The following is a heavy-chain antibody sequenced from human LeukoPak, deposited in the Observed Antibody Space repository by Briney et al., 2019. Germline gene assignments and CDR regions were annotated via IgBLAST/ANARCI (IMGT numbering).Heavy chain of an antibody. D-gene: IGHD3-9*01. CDR2: IGGRDGYT. J-gene: IGHJ4*01. Sequence: GASLRLSCAASGFIFSNYAMSWVRQAPGKGLEWVSAIGGRDGYTYYADSVKGRFTVSRDDPKNTLYLQMNTLRVEDTAVYYCAKWGDYDILTGYYDSDYWDHGTLVTVSS. CDR3: AKWGDYDILTGYYDSDY. CDR1: GFIFSNYA. V-gene: IGHV3-23*01.